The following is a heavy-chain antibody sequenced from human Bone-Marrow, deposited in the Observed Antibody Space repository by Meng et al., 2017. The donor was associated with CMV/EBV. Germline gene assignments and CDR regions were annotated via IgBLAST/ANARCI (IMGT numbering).Heavy chain of an antibody. D-gene: IGHD2-21*01. Sequence: GECLKISCAASGFTFSSYAMHWVRQAPGKGLEWVAVISYDGSNKYYADSVKGRFTISRDNSKNTLYLQMNSLRAEDTAVYYCARVVGYCGGDCYPLGMDVWGQGTTVTVSS. CDR1: GFTFSSYA. CDR3: ARVVGYCGGDCYPLGMDV. CDR2: ISYDGSNK. J-gene: IGHJ6*02. V-gene: IGHV3-30*04.